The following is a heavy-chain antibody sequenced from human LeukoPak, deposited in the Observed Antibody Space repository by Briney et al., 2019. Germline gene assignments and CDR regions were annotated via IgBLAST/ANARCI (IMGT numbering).Heavy chain of an antibody. CDR3: AKKLFTGMGYYFDS. J-gene: IGHJ4*02. Sequence: SETLSLTCSVSGGFNTHYYWSWIRQPPGKGLEWIGYFYHSGSTNYNPSLKSRVTISVDTSKNHFSLKLSSVTAADTAVYYCAKKLFTGMGYYFDSWGQGTLVTVSS. CDR1: GGFNTHYY. D-gene: IGHD2-21*01. V-gene: IGHV4-59*01. CDR2: FYHSGST.